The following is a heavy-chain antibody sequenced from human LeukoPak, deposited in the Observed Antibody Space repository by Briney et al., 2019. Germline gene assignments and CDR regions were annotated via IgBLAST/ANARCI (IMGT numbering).Heavy chain of an antibody. J-gene: IGHJ6*03. Sequence: SETLSLTCAVSGGSFSGYYWSWIRQPPGKGLEWIGEINHSGSTNYNPSLKSRVTISVDTSKNQFSLKLSSVTAADTAVYYCARVRGRRYMDVWGKGTTVTVSS. CDR2: INHSGST. V-gene: IGHV4-34*01. CDR3: ARVRGRRYMDV. CDR1: GGSFSGYY. D-gene: IGHD3-10*01.